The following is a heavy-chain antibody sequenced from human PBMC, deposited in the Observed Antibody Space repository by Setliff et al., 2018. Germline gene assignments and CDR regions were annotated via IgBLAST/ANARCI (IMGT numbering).Heavy chain of an antibody. D-gene: IGHD2-2*01. CDR3: ARLVRYCTRTSCRRTPGAEY. CDR1: GYALTDSV. V-gene: IGHV1-18*01. Sequence: ASVKVSCKTSGYALTDSVVSWVRQAPGQGLEWVGWISGYSGNTYSAQRCQGRVTLTTDTSTSTAYMEVKSLTSDDTAVYYCARLVRYCTRTSCRRTPGAEYWGQGTLVTVSS. CDR2: ISGYSGNT. J-gene: IGHJ4*02.